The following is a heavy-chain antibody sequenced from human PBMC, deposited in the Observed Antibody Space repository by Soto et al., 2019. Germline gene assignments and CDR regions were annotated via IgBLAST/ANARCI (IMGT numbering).Heavy chain of an antibody. D-gene: IGHD3-9*01. V-gene: IGHV4-39*02. J-gene: IGHJ4*02. CDR1: GGSINYGEFY. Sequence: SETLSLTCRLFGGSINYGEFYWNWIRQSPGKGLEWIGYIYSSGRTHYNPSLKSRLSISLDMSKNRFSLQLTSLTAADTAVYYCASYELSTAYFPQFLFDYWGQGPLVTVSS. CDR2: IYSSGRT. CDR3: ASYELSTAYFPQFLFDY.